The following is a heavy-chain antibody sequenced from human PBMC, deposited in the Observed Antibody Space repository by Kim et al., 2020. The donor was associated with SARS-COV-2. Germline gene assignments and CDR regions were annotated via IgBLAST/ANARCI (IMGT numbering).Heavy chain of an antibody. Sequence: GGSLRLSCTASGFTFGDYAMSWVRQAPGKGLEWVGFIRSKAYGGTTEYAASVKGRFTISRDDSKSIAYLQMNSLKTEDTAVYYCTRVNEAAAGYYYYGMDVWGQGTTVTVSS. J-gene: IGHJ6*02. CDR3: TRVNEAAAGYYYYGMDV. CDR1: GFTFGDYA. D-gene: IGHD6-13*01. CDR2: IRSKAYGGTT. V-gene: IGHV3-49*04.